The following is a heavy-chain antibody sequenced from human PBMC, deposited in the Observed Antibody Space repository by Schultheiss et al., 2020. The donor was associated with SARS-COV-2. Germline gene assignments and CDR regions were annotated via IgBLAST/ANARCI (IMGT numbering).Heavy chain of an antibody. V-gene: IGHV4-34*01. Sequence: SETLSLTCAVYGGSFSGYYWSWIRQPPGKGLEWIGEIYHSGSTNYNPSLKSRVAISVDKSKNQFSLKLSSVTAADTAVYYCARGIAAADYWGQGTLVTVSS. J-gene: IGHJ4*02. CDR2: IYHSGST. CDR3: ARGIAAADY. CDR1: GGSFSGYY. D-gene: IGHD6-13*01.